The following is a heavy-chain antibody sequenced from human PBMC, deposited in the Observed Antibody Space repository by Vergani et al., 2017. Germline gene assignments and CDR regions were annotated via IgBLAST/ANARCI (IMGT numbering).Heavy chain of an antibody. CDR2: IIPIFGTA. D-gene: IGHD5-24*01. CDR1: GYPFTGYY. Sequence: QVQLVQSGAEVKRPGASVKVSCKASGYPFTGYYLHWVRLAPGQGLEWMGRIIPIFGTANYAQKFQGRVTITADESTSTAYMELSSLRSEDTAVYYCAREKGIPRERWLQMPFDYWGQGTLVTVSS. CDR3: AREKGIPRERWLQMPFDY. J-gene: IGHJ4*02. V-gene: IGHV1-69*18.